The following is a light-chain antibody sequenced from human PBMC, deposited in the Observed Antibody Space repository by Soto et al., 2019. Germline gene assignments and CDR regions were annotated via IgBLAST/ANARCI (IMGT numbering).Light chain of an antibody. J-gene: IGLJ1*01. Sequence: QSVLTPPPSVSGAPGQRVTISCTGSSSNIGAGFDVYWYQQLPGTAPKLLIYGNSNRPSGVPDRFSGSKSGTSASLAITGLHAEDEADYYCQYYDSSLSALFGTGTKLTVL. CDR1: SSNIGAGFD. CDR3: QYYDSSLSAL. CDR2: GNS. V-gene: IGLV1-40*01.